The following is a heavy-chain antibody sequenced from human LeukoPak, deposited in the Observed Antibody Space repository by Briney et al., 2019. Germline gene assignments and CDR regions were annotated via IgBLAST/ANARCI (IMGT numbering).Heavy chain of an antibody. CDR1: GYTFTSYD. D-gene: IGHD3-3*01. CDR3: ARGRGRFLEWLTARDYYYYGMDG. CDR2: MNPNSGNT. J-gene: IGHJ6*02. Sequence: ASVKVSCKASGYTFTSYDINWVRQATGQGLEWMGWMNPNSGNTGYAQKFQGRVTMTRNTSISTAYMELSSLRSEDTAVYYCARGRGRFLEWLTARDYYYYGMDGWGQGTTVTVSS. V-gene: IGHV1-8*01.